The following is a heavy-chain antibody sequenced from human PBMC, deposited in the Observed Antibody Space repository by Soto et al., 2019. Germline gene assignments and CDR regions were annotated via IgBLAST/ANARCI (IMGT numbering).Heavy chain of an antibody. Sequence: PGESLKISCKGSGYSFISYWIGWVRQMPGKGLEWLGIIYPGDSDTRYSPSFQGQVTISADKSISTAYLQWSSLKASDTAMYYCAGGGVRGVITRTRDYYGMDVSGQGTTVTVSS. V-gene: IGHV5-51*01. D-gene: IGHD3-10*01. CDR2: IYPGDSDT. J-gene: IGHJ6*02. CDR3: AGGGVRGVITRTRDYYGMDV. CDR1: GYSFISYW.